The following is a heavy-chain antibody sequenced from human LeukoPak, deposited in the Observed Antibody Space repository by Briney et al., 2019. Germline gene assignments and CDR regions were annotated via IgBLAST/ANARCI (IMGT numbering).Heavy chain of an antibody. CDR2: INPTDSDT. CDR1: GYDFTTYW. CDR3: ARHLSVNTMFRGVIINNHFQYMDV. V-gene: IGHV5-51*01. J-gene: IGHJ6*03. D-gene: IGHD3-10*01. Sequence: LGESLKISCKDSGYDFTTYWIAWVRQMPRKGLEWMGIINPTDSDTRYSPSFQGQVTISADKSISTAYLQWNSLKASDTAMYFCARHLSVNTMFRGVIINNHFQYMDVWGKGTPVTVSS.